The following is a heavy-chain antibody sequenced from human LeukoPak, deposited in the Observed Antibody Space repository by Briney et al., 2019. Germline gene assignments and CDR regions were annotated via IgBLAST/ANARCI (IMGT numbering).Heavy chain of an antibody. CDR1: GGSFSGYY. V-gene: IGHV4-34*01. Sequence: SETLSLTCAVYGGSFSGYYWSWIRQPPGKGLEWIGEINHSGSTNYNPSLKSRVTISVDTSKNQFSLKLSSVTAADTAVYYCAREEVATITGDFDYWGQGTLVTVSS. D-gene: IGHD5-12*01. CDR2: INHSGST. CDR3: AREEVATITGDFDY. J-gene: IGHJ4*02.